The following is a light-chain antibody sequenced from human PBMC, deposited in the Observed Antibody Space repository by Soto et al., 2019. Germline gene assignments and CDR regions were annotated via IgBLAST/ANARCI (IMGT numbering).Light chain of an antibody. CDR3: YSYAGRNIWE. V-gene: IGLV2-8*01. CDR2: GVT. Sequence: QSVLAQPPSASGSPGQSVTISCTGSGSDIGAYNFVSWYQQHPGKAPKLMIFGVTERPSGVPDRFSGSKSGNTASLTVSGLQADDEAVYYCYSYAGRNIWEFGGGTKVTVL. J-gene: IGLJ3*02. CDR1: GSDIGAYNF.